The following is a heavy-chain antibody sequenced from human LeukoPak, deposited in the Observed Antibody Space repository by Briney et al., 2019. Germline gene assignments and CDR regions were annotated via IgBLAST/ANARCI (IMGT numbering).Heavy chain of an antibody. V-gene: IGHV3-23*01. J-gene: IGHJ3*02. Sequence: GGSLRLSCAASGFTFSSYAMSWVRQAPGKGLEWVSAISGSGGSTYYAHSVKGRFTISRDTSKNTLYLQMNSRRAEDTAVYYCAKDVRTLDAFDIWGQGTMVTVSS. CDR2: ISGSGGST. CDR3: AKDVRTLDAFDI. CDR1: GFTFSSYA.